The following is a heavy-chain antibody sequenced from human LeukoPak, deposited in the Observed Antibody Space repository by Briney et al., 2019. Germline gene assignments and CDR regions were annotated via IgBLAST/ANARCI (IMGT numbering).Heavy chain of an antibody. D-gene: IGHD3-22*01. Sequence: QPGRSLRLSCAASGFTFSSYGMHWVRQAPGKGLEWVAVIWYDGSNKYYADSVKGRFTISRDNSKNTLYLRMNSLRAEDTAVYYCARGYYYDSSGYYSLLFDYWGQGTLVTVSS. J-gene: IGHJ4*02. CDR2: IWYDGSNK. CDR3: ARGYYYDSSGYYSLLFDY. CDR1: GFTFSSYG. V-gene: IGHV3-33*01.